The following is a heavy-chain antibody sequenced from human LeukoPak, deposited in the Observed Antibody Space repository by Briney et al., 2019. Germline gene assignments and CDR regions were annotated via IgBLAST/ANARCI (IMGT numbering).Heavy chain of an antibody. CDR1: QYTFTSYG. CDR2: INTNTGNP. V-gene: IGHV7-4-1*02. J-gene: IGHJ5*02. D-gene: IGHD3-10*01. Sequence: ASVKVSCKGSQYTFTSYGIYWVRQAPGQGLEWMGWINTNTGNPTYAQGFTGRFVFSLDTSVTTAYLHISSLKAEDTAVYYCARRNYGSGSPRWFDPWGQGTLVTVSS. CDR3: ARRNYGSGSPRWFDP.